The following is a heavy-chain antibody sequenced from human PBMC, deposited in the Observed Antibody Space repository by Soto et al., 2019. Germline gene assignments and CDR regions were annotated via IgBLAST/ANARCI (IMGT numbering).Heavy chain of an antibody. J-gene: IGHJ3*02. Sequence: GGSLRLSCAASGFTFDDYAMHWVRQAPGKGLEWVSGISWNSGSMAYADSVKGRFTISRDNATNSLYLQMNSLRAEDTAFYYCAKNLVGLRVLDAFDIWGQGTMVTVSS. D-gene: IGHD2-2*01. CDR1: GFTFDDYA. V-gene: IGHV3-9*01. CDR2: ISWNSGSM. CDR3: AKNLVGLRVLDAFDI.